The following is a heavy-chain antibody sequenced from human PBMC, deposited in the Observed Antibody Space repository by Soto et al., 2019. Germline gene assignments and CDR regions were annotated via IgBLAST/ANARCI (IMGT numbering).Heavy chain of an antibody. CDR3: ASSYGSGYRAFDY. D-gene: IGHD3-10*01. CDR2: VNPIVSMS. Sequence: QVQLVQSGAEVKRPGSSVKVSCKASGATFNFYSINWVRQAPGLGLEWMGRVNPIVSMSNYAQKFQGRGTMSAYKATSTAYRELISLRSVDTAIYYCASSYGSGYRAFDYWGQGALVTVSS. V-gene: IGHV1-69*02. CDR1: GATFNFYS. J-gene: IGHJ4*02.